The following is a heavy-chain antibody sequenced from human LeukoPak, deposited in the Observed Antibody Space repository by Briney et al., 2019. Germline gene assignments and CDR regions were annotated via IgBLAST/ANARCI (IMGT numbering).Heavy chain of an antibody. CDR1: GFTVSSNY. CDR2: IYSGGST. J-gene: IGHJ4*02. CDR3: ARGFLGVVTYDY. V-gene: IGHV3-53*01. Sequence: GRSLRLSCAASGFTVSSNYMSWVRQAPGKGLEWVSVIYSGGSTYYADSVKGRFTISRDNSKNTLYLQMNSLRAEDTAVYYCARGFLGVVTYDYWGQGTLVTVSS. D-gene: IGHD3-3*01.